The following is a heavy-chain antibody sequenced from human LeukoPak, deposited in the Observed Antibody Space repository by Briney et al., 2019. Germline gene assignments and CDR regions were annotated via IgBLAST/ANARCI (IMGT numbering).Heavy chain of an antibody. Sequence: SETLSLTCAVYGGSFSGYYWSWILQPPGKGLEWIGEINHSGSTNYNPSLKSRVTISVDTSKNQFFLKLSSVIAADTAVYYCARGDDAFDIWGQGTMVTVSS. CDR1: GGSFSGYY. CDR3: ARGDDAFDI. CDR2: INHSGST. J-gene: IGHJ3*02. V-gene: IGHV4-34*01.